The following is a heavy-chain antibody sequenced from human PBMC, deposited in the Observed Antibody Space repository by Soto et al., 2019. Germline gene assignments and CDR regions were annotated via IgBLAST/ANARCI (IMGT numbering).Heavy chain of an antibody. D-gene: IGHD2-2*01. CDR1: GFSFSDYS. V-gene: IGHV3-21*01. CDR3: ARDGAYCSGTGCRDYYHYMDV. J-gene: IGHJ6*03. Sequence: EVQLVESGGGLVKPGGSLRLSCAASGFSFSDYSMNWVRQAPGKGLEWVSSISGSSSYIYYADSLKGRVTVSRDNAEKSLYLQMNNLRAEDTAVYYCARDGAYCSGTGCRDYYHYMDVWGKGTTVTVSS. CDR2: ISGSSSYI.